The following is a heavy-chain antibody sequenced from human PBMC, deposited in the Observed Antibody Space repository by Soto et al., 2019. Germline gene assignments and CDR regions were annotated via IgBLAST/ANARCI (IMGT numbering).Heavy chain of an antibody. CDR3: ASPKIAFYNWFDP. CDR1: GGSISSSSYY. J-gene: IGHJ5*02. V-gene: IGHV4-39*01. Sequence: QLQLQESGPGLVKPSETLSLTCTVSGGSISSSSYYWGWIRQPPGKGLEWIGSIYYSGSTYYNPSPNSRVTIPVGTSKTPFSLKPSSVTAADTAVYYCASPKIAFYNWFDPWGQGTLVTVSS. D-gene: IGHD3-3*02. CDR2: IYYSGST.